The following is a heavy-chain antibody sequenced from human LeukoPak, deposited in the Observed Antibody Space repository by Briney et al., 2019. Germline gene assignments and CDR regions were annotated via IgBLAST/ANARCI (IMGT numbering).Heavy chain of an antibody. Sequence: GGSLRLSCAGSGFTFGSYSMNWVRQAPGKGLEWVSSISSSSGYINYADSVKGRFTISRDNSKNTLYLQMNSLRAEDTAVYYCARDGSGWLDYYYGMDVWGQGTTVTVSS. CDR3: ARDGSGWLDYYYGMDV. D-gene: IGHD6-19*01. J-gene: IGHJ6*02. CDR1: GFTFGSYS. CDR2: ISSSSGYI. V-gene: IGHV3-21*04.